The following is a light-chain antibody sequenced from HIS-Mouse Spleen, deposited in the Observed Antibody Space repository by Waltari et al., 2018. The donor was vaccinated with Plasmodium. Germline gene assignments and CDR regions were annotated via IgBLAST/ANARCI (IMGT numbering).Light chain of an antibody. J-gene: IGKJ3*01. CDR1: QSVSSN. Sequence: EIVLTQSPATLSVSPGDRATLSCRASQSVSSNVDWYQQKPGQAPRLLIYGASTRATGIPARFSGSGSGTEFTLTISSLQSEDFAVYYCQQYNNWSFTFGPGTKVDIK. CDR2: GAS. CDR3: QQYNNWSFT. V-gene: IGKV3-15*01.